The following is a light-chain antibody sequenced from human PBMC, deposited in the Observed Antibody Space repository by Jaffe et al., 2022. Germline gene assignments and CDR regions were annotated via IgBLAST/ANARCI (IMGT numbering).Light chain of an antibody. V-gene: IGLV1-44*01. J-gene: IGLJ3*02. Sequence: QSVLTQPPSASGTPGQRVTISCSGSSSNIGTNTVNWYQQLPGTAPKLLICSNNQRPSGVPDRFSGSKSGTSASLAISGLQSEDEADYYCAAWDASLNGRWVFGGGTKLTVL. CDR3: AAWDASLNGRWV. CDR1: SSNIGTNT. CDR2: SNN.